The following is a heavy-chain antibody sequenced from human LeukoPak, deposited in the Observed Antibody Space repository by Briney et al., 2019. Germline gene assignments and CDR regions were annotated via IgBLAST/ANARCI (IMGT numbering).Heavy chain of an antibody. J-gene: IGHJ4*02. CDR3: ARGLSGYASSLGY. CDR1: GFTFSNYE. CDR2: ISSSGSTI. D-gene: IGHD6-6*01. Sequence: GGSLRLSCAASGFTFSNYEMHWVRQAPGKGLEWVSYISSSGSTIYYADSVKGRFTISRDNAKNTLYLQMNSLRAEDTAVYYCARGLSGYASSLGYWGQGTLVTVSA. V-gene: IGHV3-48*03.